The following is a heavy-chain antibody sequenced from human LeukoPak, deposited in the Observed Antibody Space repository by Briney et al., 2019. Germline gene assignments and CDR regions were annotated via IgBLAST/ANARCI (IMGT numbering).Heavy chain of an antibody. CDR2: ISSSGRSV. V-gene: IGHV3-48*03. CDR1: GFTFSSFD. Sequence: GESLRLSCAASGFTFSSFDMNWVRQAPGKGLEWVSYISSSGRSVYYADSVKGRFTISRDNAKNSLYLQMNSLRAEDTTVYYCARDYGGNPGYWGQGTLVTVSS. J-gene: IGHJ4*02. D-gene: IGHD4-23*01. CDR3: ARDYGGNPGY.